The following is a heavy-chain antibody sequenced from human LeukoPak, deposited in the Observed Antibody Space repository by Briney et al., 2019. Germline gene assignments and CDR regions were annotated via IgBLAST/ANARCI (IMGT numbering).Heavy chain of an antibody. D-gene: IGHD3-22*01. Sequence: GGSLRLSCAASGFTFDDYAMHWVRQAPGKGLEWVSYISWNSGGIGYADSVKGRFTISRDNAKNSLYLQMNSLRAEDTALYYCAKGSAYDSSGSWFDPWGQGTLVTVSS. CDR1: GFTFDDYA. V-gene: IGHV3-9*01. CDR3: AKGSAYDSSGSWFDP. J-gene: IGHJ5*02. CDR2: ISWNSGGI.